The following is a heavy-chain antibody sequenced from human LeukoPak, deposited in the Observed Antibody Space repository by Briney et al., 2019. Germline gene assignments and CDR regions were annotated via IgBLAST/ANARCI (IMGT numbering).Heavy chain of an antibody. CDR3: ARVGDYFDY. J-gene: IGHJ4*02. V-gene: IGHV3-74*01. CDR1: GFTFSIYW. D-gene: IGHD3-10*01. CDR2: INRDGSTT. Sequence: PGGSLRLSCAASGFTFSIYWMHWVRQAPGKGLVWVSRINRDGSTTSYADSVKGRFTISRDNAKNTLYLQMNSLRAEDTAVYYCARVGDYFDYWGQGTLVTVPS.